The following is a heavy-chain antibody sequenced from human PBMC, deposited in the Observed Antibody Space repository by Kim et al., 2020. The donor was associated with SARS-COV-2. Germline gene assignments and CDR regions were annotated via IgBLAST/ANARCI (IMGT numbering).Heavy chain of an antibody. Sequence: SETLSLTCAVYGGSFSGYYWSWIRQPPGKGLEWIGEINHSGSTNYNPSLKSRVTISVDTSKNQFSLKLSSVTAADTAVYYCASLLSIAAAGRGVYWGQGTLVTVSS. CDR3: ASLLSIAAAGRGVY. J-gene: IGHJ4*02. V-gene: IGHV4-34*01. CDR1: GGSFSGYY. CDR2: INHSGST. D-gene: IGHD6-13*01.